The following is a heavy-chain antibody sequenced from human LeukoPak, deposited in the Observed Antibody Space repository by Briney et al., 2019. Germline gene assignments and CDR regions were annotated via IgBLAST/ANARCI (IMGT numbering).Heavy chain of an antibody. D-gene: IGHD5-12*01. CDR2: ISAYNGNT. V-gene: IGHV1-18*04. Sequence: ASVKVSCKASGYTFSSYGISWVRQAPGQGLEWMGWISAYNGNTNYALKPQGRVTMTTDTSTSTAYMELRSLRSDDTAVYYCARVFSVATGDYWGQGTLVTVSS. CDR1: GYTFSSYG. CDR3: ARVFSVATGDY. J-gene: IGHJ4*02.